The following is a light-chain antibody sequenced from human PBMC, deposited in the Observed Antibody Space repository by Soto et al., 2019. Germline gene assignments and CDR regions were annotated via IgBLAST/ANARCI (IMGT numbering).Light chain of an antibody. CDR3: QQYKNYSYS. J-gene: IGKJ2*03. CDR2: DAS. CDR1: QPVNTF. V-gene: IGKV1-5*01. Sequence: IQMTQSPSTVSASVGDSVTISCRASQPVNTFLAWYQQKPGGAPKVVIFDASNLGSGVPSRFSGSGFGTEFTSNNPSLQPYDFANYYCQQYKNYSYSFGQGTKLEIK.